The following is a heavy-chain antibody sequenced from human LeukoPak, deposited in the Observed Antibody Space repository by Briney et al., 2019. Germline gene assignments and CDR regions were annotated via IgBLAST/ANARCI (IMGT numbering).Heavy chain of an antibody. Sequence: GGSLRLSCAASGFTFSSYSMNWVRQAPGKGLEWVSYITSSGSTIYYADSVKGRFTISRDNAKNSLSLQMNSLRAEDTAVYYCARAGYCSGSSCIRSFDPWGQGTLVTVSS. V-gene: IGHV3-48*01. D-gene: IGHD2-15*01. J-gene: IGHJ5*02. CDR2: ITSSGSTI. CDR3: ARAGYCSGSSCIRSFDP. CDR1: GFTFSSYS.